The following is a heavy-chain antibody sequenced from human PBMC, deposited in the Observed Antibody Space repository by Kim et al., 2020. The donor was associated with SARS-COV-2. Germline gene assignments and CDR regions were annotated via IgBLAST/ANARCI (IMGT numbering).Heavy chain of an antibody. CDR3: AKDELDYGDSYYYYGMDV. Sequence: GGSLRLSCAASGFTFSSYGMHWVRQAPGKGLEWVAVISYDGSNKYYADSVKGRFTISRDNSKNTLYLQMNSLRAEDTAVYYCAKDELDYGDSYYYYGMDVWGQGTTVTVSS. CDR1: GFTFSSYG. V-gene: IGHV3-30*18. CDR2: ISYDGSNK. D-gene: IGHD4-17*01. J-gene: IGHJ6*02.